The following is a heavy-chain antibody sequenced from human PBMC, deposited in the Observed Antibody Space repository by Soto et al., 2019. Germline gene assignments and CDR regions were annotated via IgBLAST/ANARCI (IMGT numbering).Heavy chain of an antibody. Sequence: GESLKISCKGSGYSFTSYWIGWVRQMPGKGLEWMGIIYPGDSDTRYSPSFQGQVTILADKSISTAYLQWSSLKASDTAMYYCARTSAAGKNYYAMDVWGQGTTVNVSS. J-gene: IGHJ6*02. CDR2: IYPGDSDT. CDR3: ARTSAAGKNYYAMDV. V-gene: IGHV5-51*01. D-gene: IGHD6-13*01. CDR1: GYSFTSYW.